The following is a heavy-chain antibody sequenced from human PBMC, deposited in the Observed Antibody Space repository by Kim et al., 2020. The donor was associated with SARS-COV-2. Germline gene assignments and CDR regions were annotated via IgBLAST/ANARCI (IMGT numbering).Heavy chain of an antibody. Sequence: SETLSLTCTVSGGSISSSSYYWGWIRQPPGKGLEWIGSIYYSGSTYYNPSLKSRVTISVDTSKNQFSLKLSSVTAADTAVYYCASSLRFLEWGIDYWGQGTLVTVSS. CDR3: ASSLRFLEWGIDY. CDR1: GGSISSSSYY. D-gene: IGHD3-3*01. CDR2: IYYSGST. V-gene: IGHV4-39*01. J-gene: IGHJ4*02.